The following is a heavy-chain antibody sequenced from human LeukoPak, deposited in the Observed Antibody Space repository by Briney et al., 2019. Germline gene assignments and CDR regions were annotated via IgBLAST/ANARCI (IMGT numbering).Heavy chain of an antibody. CDR1: GFTFSSYA. V-gene: IGHV3-23*01. CDR3: ARDYWNDGVHYYYYMDV. J-gene: IGHJ6*03. D-gene: IGHD1-1*01. Sequence: GGSLRLSCAASGFTFSSYAMSWVRQAPGKGLEWVSAISGSGGSTYYADSVKGRFTISRDNSKNTLYLQMNSLRAEDTAVYYCARDYWNDGVHYYYYMDVWGKGTTVTVSS. CDR2: ISGSGGST.